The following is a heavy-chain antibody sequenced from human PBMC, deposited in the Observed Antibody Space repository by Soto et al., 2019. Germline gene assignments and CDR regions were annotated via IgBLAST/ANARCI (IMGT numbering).Heavy chain of an antibody. D-gene: IGHD3-3*01. CDR3: ARGYDFWSGYYPLSDYYYMDV. J-gene: IGHJ6*03. CDR1: GYTFTSYY. CDR2: INPSGGST. Sequence: GASVKVSCKASGYTFTSYYMHWVRQAPGQGLEWMRIINPSGGSTSYAQKFQGRVTMTRDTSTSTVYMELSSLRSEDTAVYYCARGYDFWSGYYPLSDYYYMDVWGKGTTVTVSS. V-gene: IGHV1-46*01.